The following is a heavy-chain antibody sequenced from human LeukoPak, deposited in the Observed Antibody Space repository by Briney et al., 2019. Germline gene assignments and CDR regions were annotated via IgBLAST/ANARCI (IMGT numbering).Heavy chain of an antibody. CDR3: ARVPDTTMVYFDC. J-gene: IGHJ4*02. V-gene: IGHV4-59*01. CDR2: IYDSGSS. CDR1: GASISRYF. D-gene: IGHD5-18*01. Sequence: PLETLSLTCAVSGASISRYFWSWIRQPPGKGLEWIGYIYDSGSSKYNPSLESRVTISLDTSKNQFSLKLTFVTAADTAVYYCARVPDTTMVYFDCWGQGTLVTVSS.